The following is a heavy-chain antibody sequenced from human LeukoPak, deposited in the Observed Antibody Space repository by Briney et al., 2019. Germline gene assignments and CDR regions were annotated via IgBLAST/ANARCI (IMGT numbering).Heavy chain of an antibody. CDR1: GGSLSSGGYY. V-gene: IGHV4-31*03. CDR3: ARGRSYSTLDY. CDR2: IYYSGST. J-gene: IGHJ4*02. Sequence: SETLSLTCTVSGGSLSSGGYYWSWIRQHPGKGLEWIGYIYYSGSTYYNPSLKSRVTISVDTSKNQFSLKLSSVTAADTAVYYCARGRSYSTLDYWGQGTLVTVSS. D-gene: IGHD1-26*01.